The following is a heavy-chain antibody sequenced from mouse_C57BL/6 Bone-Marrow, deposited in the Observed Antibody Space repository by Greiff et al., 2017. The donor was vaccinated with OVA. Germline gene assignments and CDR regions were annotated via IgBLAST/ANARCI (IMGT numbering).Heavy chain of an antibody. CDR1: GFNIKDDY. Sequence: EVQLQQSGAELVRPGASVKLSCTASGFNIKDDYMHWVKQRPEQGLEWIGWIDPENGDTEYASKFQGKATITADTSSNTAYLQLSSLTSEDTAVYYCTSCGNFDYWGQSTTLPVSS. D-gene: IGHD1-1*02. J-gene: IGHJ2*01. V-gene: IGHV14-4*01. CDR3: TSCGNFDY. CDR2: IDPENGDT.